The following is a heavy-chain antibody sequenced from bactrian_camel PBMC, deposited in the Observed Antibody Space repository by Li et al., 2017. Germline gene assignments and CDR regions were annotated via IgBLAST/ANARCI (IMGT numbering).Heavy chain of an antibody. CDR1: GTTDC. J-gene: IGHJ4*01. CDR2: NDGDGTT. V-gene: IGHV3S67*01. Sequence: VQLVESGGGSVQAGGSLRLSCSVSGTTDCVAWFSQVPGKKREGVAGNDGDGTTTYADSVKGRFTISRDNAKNTLYLQMDSVKSEDTATYFCAPVVSNYWGQGTQVTVS. CDR3: APVVSNY. D-gene: IGHD2*01.